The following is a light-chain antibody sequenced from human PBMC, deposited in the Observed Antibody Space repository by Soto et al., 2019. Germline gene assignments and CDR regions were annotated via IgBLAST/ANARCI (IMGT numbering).Light chain of an antibody. CDR1: QNVDKF. J-gene: IGKJ4*01. CDR3: QQYNNWPPLT. V-gene: IGKV3-11*01. CDR2: DSS. Sequence: EIALTQSPATLSLSPGETATLSCRASQNVDKFLAWYQQRPGQPPRLLIFDSSNRATGVPVRFSGSGSGTVFTLTIGSLEPEDSAVYYCQQYNNWPPLTFGGGTKVEIK.